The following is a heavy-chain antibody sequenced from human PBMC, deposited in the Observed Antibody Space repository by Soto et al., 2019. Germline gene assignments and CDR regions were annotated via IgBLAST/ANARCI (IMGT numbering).Heavy chain of an antibody. CDR2: ISGSGGST. CDR1: GFTFSSYA. V-gene: IGHV3-23*01. D-gene: IGHD2-15*01. J-gene: IGHJ4*02. Sequence: GGSLRLSYAASGFTFSSYAMSWVRQAPGKGLEWVSAISGSGGSTYYADSVKGRFTISRDNSKNMLHLQTNGLRAEDTAVYFCAKDRCSIGSCAFDYWGQGNPVTVSS. CDR3: AKDRCSIGSCAFDY.